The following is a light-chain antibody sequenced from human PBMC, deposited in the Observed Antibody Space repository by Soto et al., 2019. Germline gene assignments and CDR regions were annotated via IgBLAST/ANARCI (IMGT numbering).Light chain of an antibody. CDR2: RNS. J-gene: IGLJ3*02. V-gene: IGLV1-47*01. CDR1: RSNIGNNY. CDR3: AAWDDSLSGRV. Sequence: QSVLTQPPSASGTPGQRVTISCSGSRSNIGNNYVYWYQHLPGTAPKLLIHRNSQRPSGVPDRFSGSKSGTSASLAISGLRSEDEADYYCAAWDDSLSGRVFGGGTKLTVL.